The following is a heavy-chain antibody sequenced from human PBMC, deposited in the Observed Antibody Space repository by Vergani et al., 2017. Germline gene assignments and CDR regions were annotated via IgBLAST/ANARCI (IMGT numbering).Heavy chain of an antibody. D-gene: IGHD6-13*01. CDR1: GYTFTSYA. J-gene: IGHJ4*02. CDR2: INAGNGNT. CDR3: AKDQGIAAAGTFSLLGD. V-gene: IGHV1-3*01. Sequence: QVQLVQSGAEVKKPGASVKVSCKASGYTFTSYAMHWVRQAPGQRLEWMGWINAGNGNTKYSQKFQGRVTITRDTSASTAYMELSSLRAEDTAVYYCAKDQGIAAAGTFSLLGDWGQGTLVTVSS.